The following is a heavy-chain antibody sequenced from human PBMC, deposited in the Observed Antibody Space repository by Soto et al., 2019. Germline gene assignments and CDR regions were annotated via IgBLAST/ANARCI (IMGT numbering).Heavy chain of an antibody. CDR2: VNHSGST. Sequence: SETLSLTCAVYGGSFSGYYWSWIRQPPGKGLEWIGEVNHSGSTTYNSSLKSRVTMSVDTSKNEFSLKLTSLTAADTAIYYCARDAAVPGESDRFDYWGQGTLVTVSS. D-gene: IGHD6-19*01. V-gene: IGHV4-34*01. CDR3: ARDAAVPGESDRFDY. J-gene: IGHJ4*02. CDR1: GGSFSGYY.